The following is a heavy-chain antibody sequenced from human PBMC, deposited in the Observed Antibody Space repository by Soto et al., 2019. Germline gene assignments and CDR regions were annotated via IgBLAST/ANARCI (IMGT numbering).Heavy chain of an antibody. V-gene: IGHV1-2*04. D-gene: IGHD6-6*01. CDR3: ARSVIMFEYSSSSGGAFDI. J-gene: IGHJ3*02. CDR2: INPNSGGT. Sequence: ASVKVSCKASGYTFTGYYMHWVRQAPGQGLEWMGWINPNSGGTNYAQKFQGWVTMTRDTSISTAYMELSRLRSDDTAVYYCARSVIMFEYSSSSGGAFDIWGQGTMVTVSS. CDR1: GYTFTGYY.